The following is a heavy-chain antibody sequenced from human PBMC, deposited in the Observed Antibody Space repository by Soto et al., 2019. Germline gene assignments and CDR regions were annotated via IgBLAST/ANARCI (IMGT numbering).Heavy chain of an antibody. CDR2: ISGSGGST. Sequence: VQLLESGGGLVQPGGSLRLSCAASGFTFSSYAMSWVRQAPGKGLEWVSAISGSGGSTYYADSVKGRFTISRDNSKNTLYLQMNSLRAEDTAVYYCAKDPSGSYYYYYYGMDVWGQGTTVTVSS. CDR1: GFTFSSYA. V-gene: IGHV3-23*01. J-gene: IGHJ6*02. CDR3: AKDPSGSYYYYYYGMDV. D-gene: IGHD1-26*01.